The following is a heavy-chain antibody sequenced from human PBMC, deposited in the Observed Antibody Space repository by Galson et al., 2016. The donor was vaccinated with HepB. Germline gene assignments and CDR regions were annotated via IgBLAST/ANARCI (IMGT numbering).Heavy chain of an antibody. CDR2: ISYDGTHE. CDR3: ANPFNDYDSSGYYVDY. V-gene: IGHV3-30*18. J-gene: IGHJ4*02. D-gene: IGHD3-22*01. Sequence: SLRLSCAASGFSFNNFAIHWVRQTPGKGLEWVAVISYDGTHEYYAHFVSGRFTITRDNSKTTVYLQMHSLRAEDTAVYFCANPFNDYDSSGYYVDYWGQGTLVTVSS. CDR1: GFSFNNFA.